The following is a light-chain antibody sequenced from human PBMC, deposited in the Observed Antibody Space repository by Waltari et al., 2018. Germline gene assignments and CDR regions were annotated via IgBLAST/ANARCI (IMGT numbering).Light chain of an antibody. CDR3: QQYYSYPFT. J-gene: IGKJ3*01. CDR1: QGISSY. Sequence: AIRMTQSPSSPSASTGDRVTITCRASQGISSYLAWYQQKTGKAPKLLIYAASTLQSGVPSRFSGSGSGTDFTLTISCLQSEDFATYYCQQYYSYPFTFGPGTKVDIK. CDR2: AAS. V-gene: IGKV1-8*01.